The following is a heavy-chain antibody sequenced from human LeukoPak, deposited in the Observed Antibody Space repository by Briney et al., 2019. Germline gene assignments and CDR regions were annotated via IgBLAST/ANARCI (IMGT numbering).Heavy chain of an antibody. V-gene: IGHV3-23*01. D-gene: IGHD3-16*01. CDR3: AKVTGGDMITYGGLDY. CDR1: GFTFSNYA. CDR2: ISGNGDIT. J-gene: IGHJ4*02. Sequence: GGSLRLSCAVSGFTFSNYAMSWVRQAPGKGLEWVSAISGNGDITYYTDSVKGRFTISRDNSKNTLYLQMNSLRAEDTAIYYCAKVTGGDMITYGGLDYWGQGTLVTVSS.